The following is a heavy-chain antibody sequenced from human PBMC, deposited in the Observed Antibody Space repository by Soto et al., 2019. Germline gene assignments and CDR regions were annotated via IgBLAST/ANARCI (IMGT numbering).Heavy chain of an antibody. CDR3: AKVDVSSTAMGEINWFDP. D-gene: IGHD5-18*01. CDR2: ISGSGGST. Sequence: GGSLRLSCAASGFTFSSYAMSWVRQAPGKGLEWVSAISGSGGSTYYADSVKGRFTISRDNSKNTLYLQMNSLRAEDTAVYYCAKVDVSSTAMGEINWFDPWGQGTLVTVSS. CDR1: GFTFSSYA. V-gene: IGHV3-23*01. J-gene: IGHJ5*02.